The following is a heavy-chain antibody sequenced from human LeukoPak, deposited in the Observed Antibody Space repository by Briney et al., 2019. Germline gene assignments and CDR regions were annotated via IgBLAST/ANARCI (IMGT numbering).Heavy chain of an antibody. V-gene: IGHV1-2*02. CDR1: GYTFTGYY. Sequence: ASVKVSCKASGYTFTGYYMHWVRQAPGQGLEWMGWINPNSGGTNYAQKFRGRVTMTRDTSISTAYMELSRLRSDDTAVYYCARDRAFGFLEWLFDYWGQGTLVTVSS. D-gene: IGHD3-3*01. CDR2: INPNSGGT. J-gene: IGHJ4*02. CDR3: ARDRAFGFLEWLFDY.